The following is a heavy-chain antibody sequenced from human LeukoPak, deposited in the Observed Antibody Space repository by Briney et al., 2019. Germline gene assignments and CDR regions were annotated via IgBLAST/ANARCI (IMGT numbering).Heavy chain of an antibody. V-gene: IGHV3-9*03. CDR3: AKEVGYGYSSSWYYFDY. CDR1: GFTFDDYA. J-gene: IGHJ4*02. D-gene: IGHD6-13*01. Sequence: AGRSLRLSCAASGFTFDDYAMHWVRQAPGKGLEWVSGISWNSGSIGYADSVKGRFTISRDNAKNSLYLQMNSLRAEHMALYYCAKEVGYGYSSSWYYFDYWGQGTLVTVSS. CDR2: ISWNSGSI.